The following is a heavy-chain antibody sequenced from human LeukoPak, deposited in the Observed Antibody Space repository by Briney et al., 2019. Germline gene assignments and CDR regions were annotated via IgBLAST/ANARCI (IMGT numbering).Heavy chain of an antibody. CDR1: GGSFSGYY. D-gene: IGHD4-17*01. CDR3: ARVLWGTTVTKFPHWYFDL. Sequence: SETLSLTCAVYGGSFSGYYWSWIRQPPGKGLEWIGEINHSGSTNYNPSLKSRVTISVDTSKNQFSLKLSSVTAADTAVYYCARVLWGTTVTKFPHWYFDLWGRGTLVTVSS. CDR2: INHSGST. V-gene: IGHV4-34*01. J-gene: IGHJ2*01.